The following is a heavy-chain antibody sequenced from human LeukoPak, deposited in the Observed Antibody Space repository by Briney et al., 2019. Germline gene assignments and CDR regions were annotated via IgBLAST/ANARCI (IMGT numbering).Heavy chain of an antibody. J-gene: IGHJ4*02. CDR2: INHSGST. D-gene: IGHD5-24*01. CDR1: GGSFSGYY. CDR3: ARTPRRDGYNLFDY. V-gene: IGHV4-34*01. Sequence: KPSETLSLXCAVYGGSFSGYYWSWTRQPPGKGLEWIGEINHSGSTNYNPSLKSRVTISVDTSKNEFSLKLSSVTAADTAVYYCARTPRRDGYNLFDYWGQGTLVTVSS.